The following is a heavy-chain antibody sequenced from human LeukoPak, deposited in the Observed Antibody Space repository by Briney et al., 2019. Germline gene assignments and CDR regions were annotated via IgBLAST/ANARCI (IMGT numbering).Heavy chain of an antibody. J-gene: IGHJ4*02. D-gene: IGHD4-17*01. V-gene: IGHV3-53*01. Sequence: GGSLRLSCAASGFTVSSNYMSWVRQAPGKGLEWAALIYSGGSTYYADSVQGRFTISRDISKNTVYLQMNSLRAEDTALYYCARDGSDYGDYYFDSWGQGTLVTVSS. CDR3: ARDGSDYGDYYFDS. CDR2: IYSGGST. CDR1: GFTVSSNY.